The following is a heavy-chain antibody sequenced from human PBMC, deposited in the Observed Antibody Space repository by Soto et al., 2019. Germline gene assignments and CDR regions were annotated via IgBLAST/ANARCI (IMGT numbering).Heavy chain of an antibody. Sequence: ASVKVSCKASGYTFTSYGISWVRQAPGQGLEWMGWISAYNGNTNYAQKLQGRVTMTTDTSTSTAYMELRSLRSDDTAVYYCARALREGTMIVVVITGNYFDYWGQGTLVTVFS. CDR1: GYTFTSYG. D-gene: IGHD3-22*01. CDR3: ARALREGTMIVVVITGNYFDY. CDR2: ISAYNGNT. J-gene: IGHJ4*02. V-gene: IGHV1-18*01.